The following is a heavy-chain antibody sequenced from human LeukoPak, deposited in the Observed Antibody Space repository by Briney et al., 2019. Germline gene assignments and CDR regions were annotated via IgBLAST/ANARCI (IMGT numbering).Heavy chain of an antibody. D-gene: IGHD2-2*02. CDR3: ARDAEDIVVVPAAIPGWFDP. J-gene: IGHJ5*02. Sequence: GGSLRLSCAASGFTFSSYGMHWVRQAPGKGLEWVAVIWYDGSNKYYADSVKGRFTISRDNSKNTLYLQMNSLRAEDTAVYYCARDAEDIVVVPAAIPGWFDPWGQGTLVTVS. V-gene: IGHV3-33*01. CDR1: GFTFSSYG. CDR2: IWYDGSNK.